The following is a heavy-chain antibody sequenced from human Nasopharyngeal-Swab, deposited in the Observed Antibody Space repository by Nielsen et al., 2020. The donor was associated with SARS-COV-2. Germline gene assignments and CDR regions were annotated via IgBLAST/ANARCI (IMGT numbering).Heavy chain of an antibody. CDR2: INDYENRL. CDR3: VKDLRGKYAFDI. D-gene: IGHD3-16*01. Sequence: GESLKISCVASGFILGDYYMHWVRQAPGKGLEYVSTINDYENRLYYADSVKGRFAISRDNSKNTLYLQMSSLRAEDTAVYWCVKDLRGKYAFDIWGQGTMVTVSS. V-gene: IGHV3-64D*06. J-gene: IGHJ3*02. CDR1: GFILGDYY.